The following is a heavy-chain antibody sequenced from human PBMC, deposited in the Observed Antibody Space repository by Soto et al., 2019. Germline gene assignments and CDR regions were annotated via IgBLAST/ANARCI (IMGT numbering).Heavy chain of an antibody. D-gene: IGHD2-2*01. CDR2: ISGSGGST. CDR3: AKDGWSDCSSTSCYAD. V-gene: IGHV3-23*01. Sequence: GGSLRLSCAASGFTFSSYAMGWVRQAPGKGLEWVSAISGSGGSTYYADSVKGRFTISRDNSKNTLYLQMNSLRAEDTAVYYCAKDGWSDCSSTSCYADWGQGTLVTVSS. J-gene: IGHJ4*02. CDR1: GFTFSSYA.